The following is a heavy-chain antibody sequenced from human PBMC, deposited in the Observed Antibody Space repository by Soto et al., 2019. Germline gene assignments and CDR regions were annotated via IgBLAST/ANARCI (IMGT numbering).Heavy chain of an antibody. J-gene: IGHJ3*02. D-gene: IGHD1-26*01. CDR1: GGSISSSSYY. Sequence: KPSETLSLTCTVSGGSISSSSYYWGWIRHPPGKGLEWIGSIYYSGSTYYNPSLKSRVTISVDTSKNQFSLKLSSVTAADTAVYYCARQKSAYSGSYYEAGYAFDIWGQGTMVTVSS. CDR3: ARQKSAYSGSYYEAGYAFDI. V-gene: IGHV4-39*01. CDR2: IYYSGST.